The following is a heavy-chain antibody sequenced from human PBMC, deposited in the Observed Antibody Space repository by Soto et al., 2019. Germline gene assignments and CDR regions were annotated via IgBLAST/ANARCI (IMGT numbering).Heavy chain of an antibody. J-gene: IGHJ4*02. CDR3: ARGTPAAAFDY. Sequence: PSETLSLTCTVSGGSISSGDYYWSWIRQPPGKGLEWIGYIYYSGSTYYNPSLKSRVTISVDTSKNQFSLKLSSVTAADTAVYYCARGTPAAAFDYWGQGTLVTVSS. V-gene: IGHV4-30-4*01. CDR2: IYYSGST. CDR1: GGSISSGDYY. D-gene: IGHD6-13*01.